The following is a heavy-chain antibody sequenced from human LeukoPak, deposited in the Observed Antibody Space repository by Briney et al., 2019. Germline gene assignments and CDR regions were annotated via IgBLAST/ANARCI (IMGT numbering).Heavy chain of an antibody. CDR2: ISSSSSYT. Sequence: GGSLRLSCAASGFTFSDYYMTWIRQAPGKGLEWVSYISSSSSYTNYADSVKGQFTISRDNAKNSLYVQMNSLRAEDTAVYYCARGGGSSSAYFDYWGQGTLVTVSS. CDR1: GFTFSDYY. D-gene: IGHD6-6*01. V-gene: IGHV3-11*06. CDR3: ARGGGSSSAYFDY. J-gene: IGHJ4*02.